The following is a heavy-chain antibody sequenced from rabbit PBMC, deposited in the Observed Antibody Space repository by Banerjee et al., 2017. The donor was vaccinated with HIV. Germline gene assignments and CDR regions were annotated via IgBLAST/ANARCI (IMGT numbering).Heavy chain of an antibody. CDR2: IYNGDGST. D-gene: IGHD3-1*01. V-gene: IGHV1S47*01. Sequence: QEQLVESGGGLLQPGGSLKLTCTVSGLDFSSNAIFWVRQAPGKRPEWIACIYNGDGSTYYASWVSGRFTISKTSSTTVTLQMTSLTAADTATYFCARGYNGGAPGGLWGPGTLVTVS. CDR3: ARGYNGGAPGGL. CDR1: GLDFSSNA. J-gene: IGHJ6*01.